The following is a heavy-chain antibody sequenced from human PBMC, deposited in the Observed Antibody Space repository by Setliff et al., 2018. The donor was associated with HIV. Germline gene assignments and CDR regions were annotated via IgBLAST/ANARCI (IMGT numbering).Heavy chain of an antibody. V-gene: IGHV3-7*01. Sequence: GSLRLSCAASGFTFSTYWMSWVRQAPGKGLEWVANIKQDGSEKYYVDSVKGRFTISRDNAKNSLYLQMDSLRAEDTAMYYCARDLNGGDFDYWGQGTLVTVSS. CDR1: GFTFSTYW. J-gene: IGHJ4*02. D-gene: IGHD2-21*01. CDR3: ARDLNGGDFDY. CDR2: IKQDGSEK.